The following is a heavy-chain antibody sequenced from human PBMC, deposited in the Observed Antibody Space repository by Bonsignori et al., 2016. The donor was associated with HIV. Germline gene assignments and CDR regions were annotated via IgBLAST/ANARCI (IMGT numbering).Heavy chain of an antibody. D-gene: IGHD2-15*01. V-gene: IGHV4-39*07. CDR2: IYYSGST. J-gene: IGHJ3*02. Sequence: RQAPGKGLEWIGSIYYSGSTYYNPSLKSRVTISVDTSKNQFSLKLSSVTAADTAVYYCARVDPASYHDAFDIWGQGTMVTVSS. CDR3: ARVDPASYHDAFDI.